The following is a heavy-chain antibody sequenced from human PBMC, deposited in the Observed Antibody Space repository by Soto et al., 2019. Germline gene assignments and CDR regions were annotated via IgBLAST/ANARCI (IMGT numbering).Heavy chain of an antibody. J-gene: IGHJ3*02. Sequence: ASVKVCCKVSGYSISDLSMHWVRQAPGKGLEWMGGFDPEDSKTIYAQKFQGRVTMTEDTSTDTAYMELSSLKSEDTAVYYCATDKFGAFDIWGQGTMVTVSS. V-gene: IGHV1-24*01. CDR2: FDPEDSKT. CDR3: ATDKFGAFDI. CDR1: GYSISDLS. D-gene: IGHD3-10*01.